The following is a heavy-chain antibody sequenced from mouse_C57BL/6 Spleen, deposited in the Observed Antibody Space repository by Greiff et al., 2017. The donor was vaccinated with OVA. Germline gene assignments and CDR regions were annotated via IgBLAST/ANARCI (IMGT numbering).Heavy chain of an antibody. CDR1: GYTFTSYW. Sequence: QVQLQQPGAELVKPGASVKLSCKASGYTFTSYWMHWVKQRPGRGLEWIGRIDPNSGGTKYNEKFKSKATLTVDKTSSTAYMQLSSLTSEDSAVYYCARGGVITTVVGGYFDVWGTGTTVTVSS. J-gene: IGHJ1*03. CDR3: ARGGVITTVVGGYFDV. D-gene: IGHD1-1*01. V-gene: IGHV1-72*01. CDR2: IDPNSGGT.